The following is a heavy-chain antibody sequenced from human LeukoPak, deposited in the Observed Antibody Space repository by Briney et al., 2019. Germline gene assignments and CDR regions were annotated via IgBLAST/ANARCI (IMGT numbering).Heavy chain of an antibody. CDR1: GFTFSDYY. D-gene: IGHD3-3*01. Sequence: GGSLRLSCAASGFTFSDYYMSWLRQAPGKGLEWVSYISSSGSTIYYADSVKGRFTISRDNAKNSLYLQMNSLRAEDTAVYCCARCNGSPGGEWLLYQLGVPPKLDYWGQGTLVTVSS. CDR3: ARCNGSPGGEWLLYQLGVPPKLDY. V-gene: IGHV3-11*01. CDR2: ISSSGSTI. J-gene: IGHJ4*02.